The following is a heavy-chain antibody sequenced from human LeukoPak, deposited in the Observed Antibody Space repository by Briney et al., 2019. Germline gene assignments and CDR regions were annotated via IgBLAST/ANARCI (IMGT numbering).Heavy chain of an antibody. J-gene: IGHJ4*02. Sequence: GGSLRLSCTASGFTFSTLAMSWVRQAPGKGLEWVSSISSRGDDTTYADSVKGRFTISRDNSKNTLYRQLNSLRVDDAAIYYCAKHRRSTLVTAYFDSWGQGTLVTVSS. CDR2: ISSRGDDT. CDR3: AKHRRSTLVTAYFDS. D-gene: IGHD2-21*02. V-gene: IGHV3-23*01. CDR1: GFTFSTLA.